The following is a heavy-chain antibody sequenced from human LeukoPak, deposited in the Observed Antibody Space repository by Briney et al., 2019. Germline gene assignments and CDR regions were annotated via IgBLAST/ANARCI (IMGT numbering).Heavy chain of an antibody. V-gene: IGHV3-66*04. CDR2: IYSGGNT. J-gene: IGHJ5*02. D-gene: IGHD4-23*01. CDR1: GITVSVNY. Sequence: PGGSLRPSCAASGITVSVNYMAWVRQAPGKGLEWASVIYSGGNTYHADSVKGRFSISRDNSKNTVYLQMNGLRVEDTAVYYWARLVTGTTVINSGWFDPWGRGTLVTVSS. CDR3: ARLVTGTTVINSGWFDP.